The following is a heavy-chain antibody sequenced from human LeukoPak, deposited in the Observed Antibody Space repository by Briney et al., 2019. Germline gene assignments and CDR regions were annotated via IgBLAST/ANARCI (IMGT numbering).Heavy chain of an antibody. J-gene: IGHJ4*02. D-gene: IGHD6-6*01. Sequence: PGGSLRLSCAVSGFTFSIYGMGWVRQAPGRGLEWVSAISDDGRSTYYSDSVKGRVIISRDNSKNTLYLQMNSLRADDTAVYFCVKRVPYSSSSVYFDSWGQGTLATVSS. CDR1: GFTFSIYG. V-gene: IGHV3-23*01. CDR2: ISDDGRST. CDR3: VKRVPYSSSSVYFDS.